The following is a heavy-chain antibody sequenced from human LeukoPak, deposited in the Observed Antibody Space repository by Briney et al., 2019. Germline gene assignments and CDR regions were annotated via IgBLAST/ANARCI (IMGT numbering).Heavy chain of an antibody. V-gene: IGHV3-23*01. Sequence: GGSLRLSCAASGFTFSSYAMSWVRQVPGKGLEWVSGISLRGDSTYYADSVKGRFTVSRDNSKNTLYLQMNSLRAEDTAVYYCAREDCSGGSCNYYYYGMDVWGQGTTVTVSS. CDR2: ISLRGDST. J-gene: IGHJ6*02. D-gene: IGHD2-15*01. CDR1: GFTFSSYA. CDR3: AREDCSGGSCNYYYYGMDV.